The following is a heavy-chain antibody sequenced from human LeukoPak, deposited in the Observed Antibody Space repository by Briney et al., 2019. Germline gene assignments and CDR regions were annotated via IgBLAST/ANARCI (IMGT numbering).Heavy chain of an antibody. D-gene: IGHD6-13*01. Sequence: ASVKVSCKASGGTFSSYAISWVRQAPGQGLEWMGGIIPIFGTANYAQKFQGRVTITADESTSTAYMELSSLRSEDTAVYYCARGSKPFIAPFDYWGQGTLVTVSS. CDR3: ARGSKPFIAPFDY. V-gene: IGHV1-69*13. CDR1: GGTFSSYA. J-gene: IGHJ4*02. CDR2: IIPIFGTA.